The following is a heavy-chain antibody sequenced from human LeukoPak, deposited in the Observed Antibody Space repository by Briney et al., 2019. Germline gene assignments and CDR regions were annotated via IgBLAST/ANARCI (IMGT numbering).Heavy chain of an antibody. Sequence: SETLSLTCTVSGGSISSYYWSWIRQPPGKGLEWIGYIYYSGSTNYNPSLKSRVTISVDTSKNQFSLKLSSVTAADTAVYYCARETPRYSGYDYYDCWGQGTLVTVSS. J-gene: IGHJ4*02. D-gene: IGHD5-12*01. CDR2: IYYSGST. CDR3: ARETPRYSGYDYYDC. V-gene: IGHV4-59*01. CDR1: GGSISSYY.